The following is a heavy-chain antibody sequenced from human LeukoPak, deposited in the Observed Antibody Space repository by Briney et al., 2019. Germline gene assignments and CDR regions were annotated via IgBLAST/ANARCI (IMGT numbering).Heavy chain of an antibody. V-gene: IGHV1-69*06. Sequence: ASVKVSCKASGGTFSSYAISWVRQAPGQGLEWMRGIIPIFGTANYAQKFQGRVTITADKSTSTAYMELSSLRSEDTALYYCARRTRRLLSGAFDIWGQGTMVTVSS. J-gene: IGHJ3*02. CDR3: ARRTRRLLSGAFDI. CDR1: GGTFSSYA. CDR2: IIPIFGTA. D-gene: IGHD3-10*01.